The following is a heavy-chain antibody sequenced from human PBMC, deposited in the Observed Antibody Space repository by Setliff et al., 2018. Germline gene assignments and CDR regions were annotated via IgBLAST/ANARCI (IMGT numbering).Heavy chain of an antibody. V-gene: IGHV4-59*01. CDR1: GDSINDYY. CDR2: VFFTGDT. J-gene: IGHJ4*02. D-gene: IGHD1-1*01. CDR3: AKGGTYRYFDF. Sequence: LTCTVSGDSINDYYWSWIRQPPGKGLEWIGYVFFTGDTDYNPSLGSRVTISVDTSKNQFSLNLTSVTAADTAFYFCAKGGTYRYFDFWGQGTLVTVSS.